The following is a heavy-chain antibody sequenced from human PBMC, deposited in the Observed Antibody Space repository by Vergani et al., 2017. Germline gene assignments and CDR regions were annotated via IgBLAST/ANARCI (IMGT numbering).Heavy chain of an antibody. V-gene: IGHV3-21*01. J-gene: IGHJ3*02. CDR2: ISSSSSYI. CDR3: ARGPSKRYYYDSSGYYPRDAFDI. D-gene: IGHD3-22*01. CDR1: GFTFSSYS. Sequence: EVQLVESGGGLVKPGGSLRLSCAASGFTFSSYSMNWVRQAPGKGLEWVSSISSSSSYIYYADSVKGRFTISRDNAKNSLYLQMNSLRAEDTAVYYCARGPSKRYYYDSSGYYPRDAFDIWGQGTMVTVSS.